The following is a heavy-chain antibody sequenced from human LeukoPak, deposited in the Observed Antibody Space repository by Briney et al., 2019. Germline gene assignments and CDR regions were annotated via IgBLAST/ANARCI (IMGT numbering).Heavy chain of an antibody. D-gene: IGHD3-10*01. V-gene: IGHV1-2*02. CDR2: INPNSGGT. J-gene: IGHJ4*02. CDR3: AREGDSGDFDY. CDR1: GYTFTGYY. Sequence: ASVKVSCKASGYTFTGYYMHWVRQAPGQGLESMGWINPNSGGTNYAQKSQGRVTMTRDTSISTAYMELSRLRSDDTAVYYCAREGDSGDFDYWGQGTLVTVSS.